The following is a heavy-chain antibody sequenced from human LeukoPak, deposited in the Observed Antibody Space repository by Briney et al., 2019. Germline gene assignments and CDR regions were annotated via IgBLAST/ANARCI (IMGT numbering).Heavy chain of an antibody. J-gene: IGHJ5*02. CDR2: INHSGST. Sequence: SETLSLTCAVYGGSFSGYYWSWIRQPPGKGLEWIGEINHSGSTNYNPSLKSRVTISVDTSKNQFSLKLSSVTAADTAVYYCARDGNTIPWRGGLNWFDPWGQGTLVTVSS. CDR3: ARDGNTIPWRGGLNWFDP. CDR1: GGSFSGYY. V-gene: IGHV4-34*01. D-gene: IGHD1-7*01.